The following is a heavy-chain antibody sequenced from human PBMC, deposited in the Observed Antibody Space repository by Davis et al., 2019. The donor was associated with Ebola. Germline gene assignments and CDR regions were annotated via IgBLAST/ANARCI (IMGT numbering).Heavy chain of an antibody. CDR2: INTNTGNP. Sequence: ASVKVSCKASGYTFTSYAMNWVRQAPGQGLEWMGWINTNTGNPTYAQGFTGRFVFSLDTSVSTAYLQFSSLKAEDTAVYYCARDLGPGVNSNYYYYGMDVWGKGTTVTVSS. V-gene: IGHV7-4-1*02. J-gene: IGHJ6*04. D-gene: IGHD4-23*01. CDR3: ARDLGPGVNSNYYYYGMDV. CDR1: GYTFTSYA.